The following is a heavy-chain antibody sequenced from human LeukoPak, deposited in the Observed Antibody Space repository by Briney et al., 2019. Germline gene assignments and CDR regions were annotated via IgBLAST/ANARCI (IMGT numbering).Heavy chain of an antibody. D-gene: IGHD2-15*01. CDR2: ISSSGSTI. CDR3: ARDHPLGYCSGGSCYSGWFDP. Sequence: GSLRLSCQASGFTFSNYAMNWVRQAPGKGLEWVSYISSSGSTIYYADSVKGRFTISRDNAKNSLYLQMNSLRAEDTAVYYCARDHPLGYCSGGSCYSGWFDPWGQGTLVTVSS. J-gene: IGHJ5*02. CDR1: GFTFSNYA. V-gene: IGHV3-48*04.